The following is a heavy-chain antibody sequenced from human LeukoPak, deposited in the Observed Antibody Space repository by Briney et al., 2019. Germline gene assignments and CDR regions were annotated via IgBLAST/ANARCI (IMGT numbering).Heavy chain of an antibody. CDR2: IYTSGST. CDR3: ARDLYYYDSSGYPRPNWFDP. J-gene: IGHJ5*02. Sequence: SETLSLTCTVSGGPISSYYWSWIRQPAGKGLEWIGRIYTSGSTNYNPSLKSRVTMSVDTSKNQFSLKLSSVTAADTAVYYCARDLYYYDSSGYPRPNWFDPWGQGTLVTVSS. D-gene: IGHD3-22*01. CDR1: GGPISSYY. V-gene: IGHV4-4*07.